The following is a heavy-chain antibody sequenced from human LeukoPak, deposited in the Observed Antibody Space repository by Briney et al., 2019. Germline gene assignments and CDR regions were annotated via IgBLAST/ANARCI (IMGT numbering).Heavy chain of an antibody. CDR3: ARDSRSSSWYNGVFYYYMDV. CDR2: IYYSGST. J-gene: IGHJ6*03. D-gene: IGHD6-13*01. Sequence: PSETLSLTCTVSGGSISSSSYYWGWIRQPPGKGLEWIGSIYYSGSTYYNPSLKSRVTISVDTSKNQFSLKLSSVTAADTAVYYCARDSRSSSWYNGVFYYYMDVWGKGTPFTVSS. CDR1: GGSISSSSYY. V-gene: IGHV4-39*07.